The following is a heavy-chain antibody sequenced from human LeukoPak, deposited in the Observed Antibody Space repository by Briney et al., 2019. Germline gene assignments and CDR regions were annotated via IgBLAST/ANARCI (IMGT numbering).Heavy chain of an antibody. V-gene: IGHV5-51*01. CDR3: ARTYSYGTLDAFDI. J-gene: IGHJ3*02. D-gene: IGHD5-18*01. Sequence: GASLQISCKGSGSIFTSYWIGWVRQLPGEVLEWMEILYPGDSDTRYSPSFQGQVTISADKSISTAYLQWSSLKASDTATYYCARTYSYGTLDAFDIWGQGTMVTVSS. CDR1: GSIFTSYW. CDR2: LYPGDSDT.